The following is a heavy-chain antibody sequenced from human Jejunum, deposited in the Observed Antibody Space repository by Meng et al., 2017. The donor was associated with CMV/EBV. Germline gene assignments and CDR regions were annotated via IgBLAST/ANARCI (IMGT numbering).Heavy chain of an antibody. CDR1: GGSIRSRSYY. J-gene: IGHJ1*01. V-gene: IGHV4-39*07. CDR2: IYYSGST. CDR3: LRGSGGSV. Sequence: QLQLQESGPGLVKPSETLSLTCTVSGGSIRSRSYYWGWIRQPPGKGLEWIGSIYYSGSTYYNPSLKSRVTISVDTSKNQFFLKLSSVTAADTAVYHCLRGSGGSVWGQGTLVTVSS. D-gene: IGHD3-10*01.